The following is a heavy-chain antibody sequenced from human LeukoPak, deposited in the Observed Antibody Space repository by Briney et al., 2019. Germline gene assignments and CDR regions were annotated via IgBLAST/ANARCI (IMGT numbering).Heavy chain of an antibody. V-gene: IGHV1-18*01. CDR3: ARRGPVGGGWGFDY. CDR1: GYTFTSYG. Sequence: ASVKVSCKASGYTFTSYGISWVRQAPGQRLEWMGGISGYYGNTDSAQNLPGRVTMTRDTSTSTAYMELRSLTFDDTAVYYCARRGPVGGGWGFDYWGQGTLVTVSS. CDR2: ISGYYGNT. J-gene: IGHJ4*02. D-gene: IGHD6-19*01.